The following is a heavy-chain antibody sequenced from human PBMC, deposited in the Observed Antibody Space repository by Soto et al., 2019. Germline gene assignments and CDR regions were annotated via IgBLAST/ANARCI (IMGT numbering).Heavy chain of an antibody. D-gene: IGHD1-26*01. J-gene: IGHJ4*02. Sequence: GSLRLSCAASGFTFSSYSMNWVRQAPGKGLEWVSSISSSSSYIYYADSVKGRFTISRDNSKNTLYLQMNSLRAEDTAVYYCARAGSGSYYFDYWGQGTLVTVSS. CDR3: ARAGSGSYYFDY. CDR2: ISSSSSYI. CDR1: GFTFSSYS. V-gene: IGHV3-21*01.